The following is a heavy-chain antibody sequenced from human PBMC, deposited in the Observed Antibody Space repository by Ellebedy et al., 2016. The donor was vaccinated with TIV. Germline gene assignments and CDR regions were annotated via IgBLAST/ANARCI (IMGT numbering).Heavy chain of an antibody. J-gene: IGHJ5*02. CDR2: ISAYNGNT. CDR1: GYTFTSDG. D-gene: IGHD6-19*01. V-gene: IGHV1-18*04. Sequence: ASVKVSCKASGYTFTSDGISWVRQAPGQGLEWMGWISAYNGNTNYAQKLQGRVTMTTDTSTSTAYMELRSLRSDDTAVYYCARHSSGYNWFDPWGQGTLVTVSS. CDR3: ARHSSGYNWFDP.